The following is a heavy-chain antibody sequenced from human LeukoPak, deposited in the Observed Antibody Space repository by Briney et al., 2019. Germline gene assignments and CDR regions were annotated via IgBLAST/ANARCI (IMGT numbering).Heavy chain of an antibody. CDR2: ISYDGSNK. CDR3: AKTPAWGDILTGSPNGYFDY. J-gene: IGHJ4*02. D-gene: IGHD3-9*01. Sequence: GRSLRLSCAASGFTFSSYGMHWVRQAPGKGLEWVAVISYDGSNKYYADSVKGRFTISRDNSKNTLYLQMNSLRAEDTAVYYCAKTPAWGDILTGSPNGYFDYWGQGTLVTVSS. V-gene: IGHV3-30*18. CDR1: GFTFSSYG.